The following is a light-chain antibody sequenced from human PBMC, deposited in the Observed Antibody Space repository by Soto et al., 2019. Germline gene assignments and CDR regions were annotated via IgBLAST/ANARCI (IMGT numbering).Light chain of an antibody. CDR1: QSVSSN. Sequence: EIVMTQSPATLSVSPGERATLSWGASQSVSSNLAWYQQKPGQAPRLLIYGASTRATGIPARFSGSGSGTEFTLTISSLQSQDFAVYFCQQYNNWPPWTFGQGTKVDIK. CDR3: QQYNNWPPWT. J-gene: IGKJ1*01. CDR2: GAS. V-gene: IGKV3-15*01.